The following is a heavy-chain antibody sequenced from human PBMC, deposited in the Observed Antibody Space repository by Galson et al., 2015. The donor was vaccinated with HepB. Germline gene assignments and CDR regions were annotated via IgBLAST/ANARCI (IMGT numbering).Heavy chain of an antibody. CDR1: GGTFSSYA. CDR2: IIPIFGIA. CDR3: AREQEGLLEWLWDRYYYYYGMDV. Sequence: SVKVSCKASGGTFSSYAISWVRQAPGQGLEWMGGIIPIFGIANYAQKFQGRVTITADESTSTAYMELSSLRSEDTAVYYCAREQEGLLEWLWDRYYYYYGMDVWGQGTTVTVSS. J-gene: IGHJ6*02. D-gene: IGHD3-3*01. V-gene: IGHV1-69*13.